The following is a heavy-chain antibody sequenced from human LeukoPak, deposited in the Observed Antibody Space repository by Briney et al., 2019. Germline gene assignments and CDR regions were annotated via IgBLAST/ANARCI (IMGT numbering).Heavy chain of an antibody. Sequence: KASETLSLTCAVYGGSFSGYYWSWIRQPPGKGLEWIGYIYTTGRTNYNPSLKSRVTISVDTSKNQFSLKLSSVTAADTAVYYCAKILGSGVWYGFDIWGQGTMVTVSS. J-gene: IGHJ3*02. D-gene: IGHD7-27*01. CDR2: IYTTGRT. CDR1: GGSFSGYY. CDR3: AKILGSGVWYGFDI. V-gene: IGHV4-4*09.